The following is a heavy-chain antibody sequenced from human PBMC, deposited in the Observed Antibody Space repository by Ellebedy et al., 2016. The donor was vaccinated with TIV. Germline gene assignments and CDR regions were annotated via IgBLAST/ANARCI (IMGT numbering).Heavy chain of an antibody. CDR1: GFTFSSYG. CDR3: ARRPEEVTVASRIFDV. J-gene: IGHJ2*01. CDR2: IWYDGSNK. D-gene: IGHD6-19*01. Sequence: GESLKISCAASGFTFSSYGMHWVRQAPGKGLEWVAVIWYDGSNKYYADSVKGRFTISRDNSKNSLYLQMNSLRDEDTAVYYCARRPEEVTVASRIFDVWGRGTLVTVSS. V-gene: IGHV3-33*01.